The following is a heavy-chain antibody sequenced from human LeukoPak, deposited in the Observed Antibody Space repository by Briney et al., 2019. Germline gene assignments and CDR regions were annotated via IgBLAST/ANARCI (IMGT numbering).Heavy chain of an antibody. CDR1: GFTVSSNY. CDR3: ARESGDGYNPFDY. D-gene: IGHD5-24*01. CDR2: IYSGGST. J-gene: IGHJ4*02. V-gene: IGHV3-66*02. Sequence: GGSLRLSCAASGFTVSSNYMSWVRQAPGKGLEWVSVIYSGGSTYYADSEKGRFTISRDNSKNTLYLQMNSLRAEDTAVYYCARESGDGYNPFDYWGQGTLVTVSS.